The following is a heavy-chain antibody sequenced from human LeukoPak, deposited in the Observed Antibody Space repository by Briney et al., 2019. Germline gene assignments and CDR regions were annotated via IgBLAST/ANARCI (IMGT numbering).Heavy chain of an antibody. CDR3: ARDPLYGGNSFDY. D-gene: IGHD4-23*01. Sequence: GGSLRLSCAASGFTFSSYAMSWVRQAPGKGLEWVSYISSSSSTIYYADSVKGRFTISRDNAKNSLYLQMNSLRAEDTAVYYCARDPLYGGNSFDYWGQGTLVTVSS. J-gene: IGHJ4*02. CDR2: ISSSSSTI. V-gene: IGHV3-48*01. CDR1: GFTFSSYA.